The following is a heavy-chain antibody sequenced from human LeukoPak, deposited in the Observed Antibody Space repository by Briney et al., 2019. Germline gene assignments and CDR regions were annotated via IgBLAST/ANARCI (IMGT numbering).Heavy chain of an antibody. D-gene: IGHD1-26*01. Sequence: GGSLRLSCAASGFTFDDYGMSWVRQGPGKGLEWVSGISWNGGSTGYADSVKGRFTISRDNAKNSLYLQMNSLRAEDTALYYCARYRRGLGYMDVWGKGTTVTVSS. J-gene: IGHJ6*03. CDR3: ARYRRGLGYMDV. CDR1: GFTFDDYG. CDR2: ISWNGGST. V-gene: IGHV3-20*04.